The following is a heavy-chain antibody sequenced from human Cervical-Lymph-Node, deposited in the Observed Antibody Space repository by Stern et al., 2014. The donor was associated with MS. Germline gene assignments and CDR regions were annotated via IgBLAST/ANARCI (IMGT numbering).Heavy chain of an antibody. V-gene: IGHV3-33*01. J-gene: IGHJ3*02. CDR3: AASTASDAFDI. CDR1: GLTFSTSA. Sequence: VQLVESGGGVVQPGRSLRLSCVASGLTFSTSAMHWVRPAPGKGLEWVAVVWNDGSEEHFTESVKGRFSTSRDTAKNTLHLHMSSLRAEDTAVYFCAASTASDAFDIWGQGTLVTVSS. D-gene: IGHD2-2*01. CDR2: VWNDGSEE.